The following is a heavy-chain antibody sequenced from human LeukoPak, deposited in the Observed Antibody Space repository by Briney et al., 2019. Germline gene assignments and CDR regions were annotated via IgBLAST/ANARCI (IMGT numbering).Heavy chain of an antibody. CDR3: ARDQEGWFDP. CDR2: ISAYNGNT. J-gene: IGHJ5*02. V-gene: IGHV1-18*04. Sequence: ASVKVSCKASGYTFTSYYMHWVRQAPGQGLEWMGWISAYNGNTNYAQKLQGRVTMTTDTSTSTAYMELRSLRSDDTAVYYCARDQEGWFDPWGQGTLVTVSS. CDR1: GYTFTSYY.